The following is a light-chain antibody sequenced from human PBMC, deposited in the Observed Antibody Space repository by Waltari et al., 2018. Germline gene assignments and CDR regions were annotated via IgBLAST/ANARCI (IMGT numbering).Light chain of an antibody. CDR1: QSVTRA. J-gene: IGKJ1*01. Sequence: EIVLTQSPGTLSLSPGERATLSCRTSQSVTRALAWYQQKPGQAPRLLLYCASNRATGIPDRFSGSGSGTDFSLTISSLEPEDFAVYYCQHYLRLPVTFGQGTKVEVK. CDR2: CAS. V-gene: IGKV3-20*01. CDR3: QHYLRLPVT.